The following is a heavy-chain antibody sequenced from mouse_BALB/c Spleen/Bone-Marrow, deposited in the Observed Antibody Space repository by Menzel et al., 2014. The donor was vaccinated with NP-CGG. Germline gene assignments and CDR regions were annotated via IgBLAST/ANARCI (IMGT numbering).Heavy chain of an antibody. Sequence: VQLKQSGAELVKPGASVKLSCTASGFNIKDIYTHWVKQRPEQGLEWIGRIDPANGNTKYDPKFQGKATITADTSSNTAYLQLSSLTSEDTAVYYCARYDYGWYFSVWGAGTTVTVSS. CDR3: ARYDYGWYFSV. J-gene: IGHJ1*01. V-gene: IGHV14-3*02. D-gene: IGHD2-4*01. CDR2: IDPANGNT. CDR1: GFNIKDIY.